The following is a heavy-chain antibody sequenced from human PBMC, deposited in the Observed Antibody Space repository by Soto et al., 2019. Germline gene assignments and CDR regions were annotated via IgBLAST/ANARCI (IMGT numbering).Heavy chain of an antibody. V-gene: IGHV1-3*01. J-gene: IGHJ4*02. CDR2: IPAGKSDT. D-gene: IGHD6-13*01. CDR3: TRGTAGKDFDY. Sequence: QVQLVQSGAEVTKPGASVRVSCKASGYSFRTYAIHWVRQAPGQGLQWVGWIPAGKSDTKYSPKPQGRRTFTSDTAANTAYMDLSNLISEDTGLYYCTRGTAGKDFDYWGQGTLVTVSA. CDR1: GYSFRTYA.